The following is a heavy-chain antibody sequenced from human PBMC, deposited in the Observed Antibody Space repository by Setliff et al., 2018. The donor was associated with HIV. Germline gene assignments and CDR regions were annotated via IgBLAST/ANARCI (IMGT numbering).Heavy chain of an antibody. CDR2: IYTSGST. V-gene: IGHV4-4*08. J-gene: IGHJ4*02. CDR1: GASISSHY. D-gene: IGHD3-22*01. CDR3: AMTYYYDSSGYYRDY. Sequence: PSETLSLTCTVSGASISSHYWTWIRQPPGKGLEWIGRIYTSGSTNYNPSLKSRVTISVDTSKNQFSLKLSSVTAADTAVYYCAMTYYYDSSGYYRDYWGQGTLVTVSS.